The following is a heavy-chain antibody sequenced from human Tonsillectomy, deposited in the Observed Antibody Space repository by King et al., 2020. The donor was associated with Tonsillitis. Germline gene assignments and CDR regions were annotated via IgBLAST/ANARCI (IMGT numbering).Heavy chain of an antibody. V-gene: IGHV4-39*01. J-gene: IGHJ4*02. Sequence: QLQESGPGLVKPSETLSLTCTVSGGSISSSSYYWGWIRQPPGKGLEWIGSIYYSGSTYYNPSPKSRVTISVDTSKNQFSLKLSSVTAADTAVYYCARVPDSNYVDYWGQGTLVTVSS. CDR1: GGSISSSSYY. CDR3: ARVPDSNYVDY. CDR2: IYYSGST. D-gene: IGHD4-11*01.